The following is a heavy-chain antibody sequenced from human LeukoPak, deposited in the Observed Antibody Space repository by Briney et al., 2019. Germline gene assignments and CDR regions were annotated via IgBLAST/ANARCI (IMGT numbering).Heavy chain of an antibody. CDR2: IYHSGST. J-gene: IGHJ4*02. D-gene: IGHD2-21*02. V-gene: IGHV4-30-2*01. CDR1: GGSISSGGYY. CDR3: ARLRDSSDY. Sequence: SETLSLTCTVSGGSISSGGYYWSWIRQPPGKGLEWIGYIYHSGSTYYNPSLKSRVTISVDRSKNQFSPKLSSVTAADTAVYYCARLRDSSDYWGQGTLVTVSS.